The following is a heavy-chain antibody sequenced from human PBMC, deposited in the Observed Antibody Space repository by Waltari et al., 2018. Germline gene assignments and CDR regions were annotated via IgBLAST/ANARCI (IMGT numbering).Heavy chain of an antibody. CDR1: GGSISSSSYY. V-gene: IGHV4-39*07. CDR3: ARGRAKLPFDY. Sequence: QLQLQESGPGLVKPSETLSLTCTVSGGSISSSSYYWGWIRQPPGKGLEWIGSIYYSGSTYYNPSLKSRVTISVDTSKNQFSLKLSSVTAADTAVYYCARGRAKLPFDYWGKGTTVTISS. D-gene: IGHD3-9*01. J-gene: IGHJ6*04. CDR2: IYYSGST.